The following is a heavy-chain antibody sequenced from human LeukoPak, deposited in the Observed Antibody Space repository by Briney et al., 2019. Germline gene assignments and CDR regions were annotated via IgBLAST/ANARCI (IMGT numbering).Heavy chain of an antibody. Sequence: SETLSLTCTVSGGSISSGDYYWSWIRQPPGKGLEWIGYIYYSGSTNYNPSLKSRVTISVDTSKNQFSLKLSSVTAADTAVYYCARGPYDSSGYSFGYWGQGTLVTVSS. CDR3: ARGPYDSSGYSFGY. V-gene: IGHV4-61*08. CDR2: IYYSGST. D-gene: IGHD3-22*01. CDR1: GGSISSGDYY. J-gene: IGHJ4*02.